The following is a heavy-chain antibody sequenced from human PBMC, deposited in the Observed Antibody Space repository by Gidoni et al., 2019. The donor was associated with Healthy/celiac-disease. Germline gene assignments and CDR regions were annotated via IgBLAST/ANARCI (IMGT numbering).Heavy chain of an antibody. J-gene: IGHJ4*02. CDR2: ISYDGSNK. CDR1: GFPFRSYA. V-gene: IGHV3-30-3*01. CDR3: ARDKRAYCGGDCRNSFDY. Sequence: QVQLVESGGGVVQPGRSLRLSCAASGFPFRSYAMHWVRQAPGKGLEWVAVISYDGSNKYYADSVKGRFTISRDNSKNTLYLQMNSLRAEDTAVYYCARDKRAYCGGDCRNSFDYWGQGTLVTVSS. D-gene: IGHD2-21*01.